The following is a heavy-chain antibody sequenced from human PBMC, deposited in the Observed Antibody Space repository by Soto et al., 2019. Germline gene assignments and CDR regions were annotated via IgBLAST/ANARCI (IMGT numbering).Heavy chain of an antibody. CDR2: VSHDGNKH. CDR3: ARDGATQMWRPWYFDL. D-gene: IGHD2-21*01. CDR1: GFTFSNYA. Sequence: QVQLVESGGGVVQPGRSLRLSCAVSGFTFSNYAMHWVRQAPGKGLEWVAIVSHDGNKHYYADSAKGRFTISRDNSENTLYLQMNSLRTEDTAVFYCARDGATQMWRPWYFDLWGRGTLVTVSS. J-gene: IGHJ2*01. V-gene: IGHV3-30-3*01.